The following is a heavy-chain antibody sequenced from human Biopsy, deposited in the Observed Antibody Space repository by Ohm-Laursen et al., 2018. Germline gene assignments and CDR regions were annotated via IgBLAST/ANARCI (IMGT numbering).Heavy chain of an antibody. Sequence: GASVKVSCKASGYTFTGYHVHWVRQAPGQGLEWMGWINAKTGDTSYAQKFQGRVTMTRDTSISTAYVDLSSLRSDDTAGYYCTRGGYYYDSLAYYYWFDPWGQGTLVTVSS. D-gene: IGHD3-22*01. V-gene: IGHV1-2*02. J-gene: IGHJ5*02. CDR2: INAKTGDT. CDR3: TRGGYYYDSLAYYYWFDP. CDR1: GYTFTGYH.